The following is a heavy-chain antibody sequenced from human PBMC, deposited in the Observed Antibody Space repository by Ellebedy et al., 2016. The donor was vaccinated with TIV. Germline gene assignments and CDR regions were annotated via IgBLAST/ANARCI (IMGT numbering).Heavy chain of an antibody. CDR2: IYHSGST. D-gene: IGHD3-16*01. CDR1: GYSISSGYY. J-gene: IGHJ6*02. Sequence: SETLSLTXTVSGYSISSGYYWGWIRQPPGKGLDWIGNIYHSGSTYYNPSLRSRVTLSLDRSKNQVSLELSSVTAADTAVYYCARTDLRYGMDVWGQGTTVTVSS. CDR3: ARTDLRYGMDV. V-gene: IGHV4-38-2*02.